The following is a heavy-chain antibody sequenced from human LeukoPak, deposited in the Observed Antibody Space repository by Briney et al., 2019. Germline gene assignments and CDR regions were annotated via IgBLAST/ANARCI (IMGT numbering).Heavy chain of an antibody. CDR2: ISGSGGST. J-gene: IGHJ4*02. V-gene: IGHV3-23*01. CDR1: GFTFSSYA. Sequence: GGSLRLSCAASGFTFSSYAMSWVRQAPGKGLEWVSAISGSGGSTYYADSVKGRSTISRDDSKNTLYLQMNSLRAEDTAVYYCAKLRFKVYFDYWGQGTLVTVSS. CDR3: AKLRFKVYFDY.